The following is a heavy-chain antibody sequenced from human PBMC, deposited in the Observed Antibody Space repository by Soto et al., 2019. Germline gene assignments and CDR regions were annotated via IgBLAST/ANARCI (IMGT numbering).Heavy chain of an antibody. CDR2: IYWDDGK. CDR1: AFSLSTSGVG. CDR3: AHDSVGWYGFDY. Sequence: QITLKESGPTLVKPTQTLTLTCTFSAFSLSTSGVGVGWIRQPPGKALEWLALIYWDDGKRYSPSLKSMLTITKDTPKNQVVLIMTNIDPVDTATYYCAHDSVGWYGFDYWGQGTLVIVSS. V-gene: IGHV2-5*02. D-gene: IGHD6-19*01. J-gene: IGHJ4*02.